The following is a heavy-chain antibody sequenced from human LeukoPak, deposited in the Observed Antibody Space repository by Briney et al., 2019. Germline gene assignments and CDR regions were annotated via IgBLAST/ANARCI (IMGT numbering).Heavy chain of an antibody. D-gene: IGHD3-10*01. V-gene: IGHV1-3*01. CDR2: INAGNGNT. CDR1: GYTFTSYA. CDR3: ARKGGYSQTLYYFDY. J-gene: IGHJ4*02. Sequence: ASVKVSCKASGYTFTSYAMHWVRQAPGQRLEWMGWINAGNGNTKYSQKFQGRVTITRDTSASTAYMELSSLRSEDTAVYYCARKGGYSQTLYYFDYWGQGTLVTVSS.